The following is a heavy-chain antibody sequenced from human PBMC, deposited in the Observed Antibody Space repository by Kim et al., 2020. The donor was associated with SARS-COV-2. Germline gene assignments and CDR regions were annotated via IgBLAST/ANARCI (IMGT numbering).Heavy chain of an antibody. CDR2: IAGSDGTT. J-gene: IGHJ4*02. CDR1: GFTFFGYA. D-gene: IGHD3-16*01. Sequence: GGSLRLSCTTSGFTFFGYAMSWVRQAPGKGLEWVSSIAGSDGTTYYVDSVKGRFSISRDDSRNTVYLQMSALRADDTALYYCPKGGRRGVREYWVEG. CDR3: PKGGRRGVREY. V-gene: IGHV3-23*01.